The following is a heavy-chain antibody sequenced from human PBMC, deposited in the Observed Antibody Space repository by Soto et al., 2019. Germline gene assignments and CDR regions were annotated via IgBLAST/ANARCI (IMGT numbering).Heavy chain of an antibody. CDR2: IFYSGRN. Sequence: LSLTCTVSGGSISSYYWSWLRQPPGKGLEWIGYIFYSGRNNYNPSLKSRVTMSVDTPKNQFTLKLSSVTAADTAVYYCARADYYGSGFGYWGQGTLVTVSS. J-gene: IGHJ4*02. V-gene: IGHV4-59*01. CDR3: ARADYYGSGFGY. D-gene: IGHD3-10*01. CDR1: GGSISSYY.